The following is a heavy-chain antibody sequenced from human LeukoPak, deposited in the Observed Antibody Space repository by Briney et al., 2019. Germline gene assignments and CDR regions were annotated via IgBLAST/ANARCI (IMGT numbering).Heavy chain of an antibody. Sequence: SETLSLTCAVYSGSLSGHYWSWIRQPPGKGLXXXXXXXXXXXXXXXXXLESRVSVSVDTSKKQFSLRLTSVTAADTAVYYCAGGALHSVSGTYPAPSRRHYYYYGMDVWGKGTTITVSS. CDR3: AGGALHSVSGTYPAPSRRHYYYYGMDV. CDR1: SGSLSGHY. CDR2: XXXXXXX. V-gene: IGHV4-34*01. J-gene: IGHJ6*04. D-gene: IGHD3-10*01.